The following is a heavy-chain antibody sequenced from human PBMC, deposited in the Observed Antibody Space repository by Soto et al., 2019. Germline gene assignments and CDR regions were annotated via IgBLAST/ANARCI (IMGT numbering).Heavy chain of an antibody. D-gene: IGHD3-16*02. CDR3: ATGAYYDYIWGSYRYTQPNRQPRQDYYYYMDV. CDR2: FDPEDGET. J-gene: IGHJ6*03. Sequence: ASVKVSCKVSGYTLTELSMHWVRQAPGKGLEWMGGFDPEDGETIYAQKFQGRVTMTEDTSTDTAYMELSSLRSEDTAVYYRATGAYYDYIWGSYRYTQPNRQPRQDYYYYMDVWGKGTTVTVSS. CDR1: GYTLTELS. V-gene: IGHV1-24*01.